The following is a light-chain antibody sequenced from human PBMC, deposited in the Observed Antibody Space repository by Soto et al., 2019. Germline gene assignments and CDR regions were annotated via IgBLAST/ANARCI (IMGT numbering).Light chain of an antibody. CDR2: GAS. J-gene: IGKJ5*01. CDR3: QQRSNWPPIT. V-gene: IGKV3D-20*02. Sequence: EIVMTQSPATLSVSPGEGATLSCRASQSVSSNYLAWYQQKPGQAPRLLIYGASSRATGIPDRFSGSGSGTDFTLTISSLEPEDFAVYYCQQRSNWPPITFGQGTRLEIK. CDR1: QSVSSNY.